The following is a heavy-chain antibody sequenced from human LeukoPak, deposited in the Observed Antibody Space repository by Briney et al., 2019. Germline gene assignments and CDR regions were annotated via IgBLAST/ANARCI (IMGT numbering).Heavy chain of an antibody. V-gene: IGHV4-59*01. Sequence: PSETLSLTCTVSGGSISSYYWSWIRQPPGKGLEWIGYIYYSGSTNYNPSLKSRVTISVDTSKNQFSLKLSSVTAADTAVYYCARERAAAAGIHSGMDVWGQGTTVTVSS. D-gene: IGHD6-13*01. CDR1: GGSISSYY. J-gene: IGHJ6*02. CDR3: ARERAAAAGIHSGMDV. CDR2: IYYSGST.